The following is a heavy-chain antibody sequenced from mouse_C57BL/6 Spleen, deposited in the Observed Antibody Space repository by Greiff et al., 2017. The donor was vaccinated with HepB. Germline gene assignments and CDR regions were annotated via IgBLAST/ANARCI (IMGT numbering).Heavy chain of an antibody. V-gene: IGHV1-82*01. CDR3: ARDYGGGNYFDY. Sequence: QVQLKESGPELVKPGASVKISCKASGYAFSSSWMNWVKQRPGKGLEWIGRIYPGDGDTNYNGKFKGKATLTADKSSSTAYMQLSSLTSEDSAVYFCARDYGGGNYFDYWGQGTTLTVSS. CDR2: IYPGDGDT. CDR1: GYAFSSSW. D-gene: IGHD1-1*01. J-gene: IGHJ2*01.